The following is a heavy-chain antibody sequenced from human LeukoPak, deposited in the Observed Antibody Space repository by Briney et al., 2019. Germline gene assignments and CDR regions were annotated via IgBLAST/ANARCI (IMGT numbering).Heavy chain of an antibody. V-gene: IGHV3-48*03. CDR3: ATYYYDSSGYYADDEAFDI. D-gene: IGHD3-22*01. CDR2: ISSSGSTI. J-gene: IGHJ3*02. CDR1: GFTFSSYE. Sequence: PGGSLRLSCAASGFTFSSYEMNWVRQAPGKGLEWVSYISSSGSTIYYADSVKGRFTISRDNAKNSLYLQMNSLRAEDTAVYYCATYYYDSSGYYADDEAFDIWGQGTMVTVSS.